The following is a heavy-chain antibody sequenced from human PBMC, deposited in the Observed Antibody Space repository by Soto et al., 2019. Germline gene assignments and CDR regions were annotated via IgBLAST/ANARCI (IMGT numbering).Heavy chain of an antibody. CDR1: GFTFSTFA. Sequence: EVQLLESGGGLVQPGGSLRLSCAASGFTFSTFAMTWVRQGPGKGLEWVSYIGAHDDGYTHYADSVKGRFTVSRDNSKTTLHLQMNSLRADDTAIYYCAKGDWADYWDPGALVNVSS. V-gene: IGHV3-23*01. CDR3: AKGDWADY. J-gene: IGHJ4*02. CDR2: IGAHDDGYT. D-gene: IGHD3-9*01.